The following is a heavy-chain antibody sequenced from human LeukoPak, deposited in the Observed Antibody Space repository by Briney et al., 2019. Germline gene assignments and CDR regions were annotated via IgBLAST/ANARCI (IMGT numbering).Heavy chain of an antibody. Sequence: GASVKVSCKASGYIFSDYYMHWVRQAPGQGLEWLGWINPKSGAADYAQQFRGRVTMTRDTSINTDYMEMKRVTSDDTAVYYCARATIAARPDWAFDIWGQGTMVTVSS. CDR1: GYIFSDYY. J-gene: IGHJ3*02. CDR2: INPKSGAA. V-gene: IGHV1-2*02. CDR3: ARATIAARPDWAFDI. D-gene: IGHD6-6*01.